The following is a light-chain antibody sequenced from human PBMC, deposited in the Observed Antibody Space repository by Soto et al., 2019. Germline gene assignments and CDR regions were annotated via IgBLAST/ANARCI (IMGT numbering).Light chain of an antibody. V-gene: IGKV1-8*01. CDR1: QGISSY. Sequence: IRMTQSPSSFSASTVHIVTITSRASQGISSYLAWYQQKPGKAPKLLIYAASTLQSGVPSRFSGSGSGTDFTLTISCLQSQDFATYYCLQVYNFPRTFGQGTKVDIK. CDR3: LQVYNFPRT. J-gene: IGKJ1*01. CDR2: AAS.